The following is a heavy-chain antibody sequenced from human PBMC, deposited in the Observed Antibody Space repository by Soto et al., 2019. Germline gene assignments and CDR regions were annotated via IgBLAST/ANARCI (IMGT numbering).Heavy chain of an antibody. Sequence: QVQLVESGGCVVQPGRSLRLSCAASGFPFSSYAMHWVRPAPGKGLEWVAVIPWDGSNKNYADSVKGRFTISRDNSKNTLDLPMNSLRAEDTAVYYCARDLGEVPTLDYDFWSGYFGYWGQGTLVTVSS. CDR1: GFPFSSYA. CDR3: ARDLGEVPTLDYDFWSGYFGY. V-gene: IGHV3-30-3*01. J-gene: IGHJ4*02. CDR2: IPWDGSNK. D-gene: IGHD3-3*01.